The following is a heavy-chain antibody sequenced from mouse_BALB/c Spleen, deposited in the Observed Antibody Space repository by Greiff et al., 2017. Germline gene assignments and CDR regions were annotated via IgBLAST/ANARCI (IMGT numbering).Heavy chain of an antibody. CDR2: IDPETGGT. J-gene: IGHJ3*01. CDR1: GYTFTDYE. CDR3: TRERTARANWFAY. V-gene: IGHV1-15*01. Sequence: VQLQQSGAELVRPGASVTLSCKASGYTFTDYEMHWVKQTPVHGLEWIGAIDPETGGTAYNQKFKGKATLTADKSSSTAYMELRSLTSEDSAVYYYTRERTARANWFAYWGQGTLVTVSA. D-gene: IGHD3-2*01.